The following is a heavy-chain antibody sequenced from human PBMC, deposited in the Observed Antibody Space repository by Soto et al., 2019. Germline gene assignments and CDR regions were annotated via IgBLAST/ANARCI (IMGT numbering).Heavy chain of an antibody. J-gene: IGHJ4*02. CDR3: VRATYFSDSSGYTRCFDY. Sequence: GGSLRLSCASSGFTLSMSAVNWVRQAPGKGLEWVSYISDSGDRTYYADSVKGRFTISRDRSKNTVSLQMDSLRAEDTAVYYCVRATYFSDSSGYTRCFDYWGQGTLVTVSS. D-gene: IGHD3-22*01. V-gene: IGHV3-23*01. CDR2: ISDSGDRT. CDR1: GFTLSMSA.